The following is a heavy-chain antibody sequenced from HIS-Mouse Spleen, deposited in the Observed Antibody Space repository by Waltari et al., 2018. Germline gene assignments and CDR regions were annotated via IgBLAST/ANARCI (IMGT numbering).Heavy chain of an antibody. J-gene: IGHJ3*02. Sequence: QLQLQESGPGLVKPSETLSLTCTVSGGSISSSSYYWGWIRQPPGKGLEWIGSIYYSGGTYYNPSLKSRVTISVDTSKNQFSLKLSSVTAADTAVYYCARDAIEMATSIARAFDIWGQGTMVTVSS. CDR1: GGSISSSSYY. CDR2: IYYSGGT. D-gene: IGHD5-12*01. V-gene: IGHV4-39*07. CDR3: ARDAIEMATSIARAFDI.